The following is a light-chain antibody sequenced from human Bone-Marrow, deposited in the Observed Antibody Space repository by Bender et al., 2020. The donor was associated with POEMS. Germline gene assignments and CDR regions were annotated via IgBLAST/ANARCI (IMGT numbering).Light chain of an antibody. J-gene: IGLJ1*01. CDR1: SSDFGGYNY. CDR3: CSYAGSSSFV. CDR2: DVT. V-gene: IGLV2-14*03. Sequence: QSALTQPASVSGSPGQSITISCTGTSSDFGGYNYVSWYQQHPGKAPKLMIFDVTNRPSGVSNRFSGSKSGNTASLTISGLQAEDEADYYCCSYAGSSSFVFGTGTKVTVL.